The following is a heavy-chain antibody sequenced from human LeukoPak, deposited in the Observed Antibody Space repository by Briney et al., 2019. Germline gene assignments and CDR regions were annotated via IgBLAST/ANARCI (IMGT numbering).Heavy chain of an antibody. J-gene: IGHJ6*02. Sequence: GESLKISCNGSGYSFISYWLGWVRHMPGKGLEWMGIIYPGDSDTRYSPSLQGQVTNSADKSISTSYLQWSSLKASDTAMYYCARLDIVVKDGMDVWGQGTTVTVSS. V-gene: IGHV5-51*01. CDR2: IYPGDSDT. CDR3: ARLDIVVKDGMDV. D-gene: IGHD2-2*03. CDR1: GYSFISYW.